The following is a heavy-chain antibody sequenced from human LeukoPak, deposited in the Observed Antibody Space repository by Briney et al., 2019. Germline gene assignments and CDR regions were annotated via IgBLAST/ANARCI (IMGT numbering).Heavy chain of an antibody. J-gene: IGHJ3*02. CDR2: ISGSGGAT. Sequence: GGSLRLSCAASGFTFSSYAMHWVRQAPGKGLEWVSAISGSGGATFYADSVKGRFTISRDNSKNTLYLQMNSLRAEDTAIYYCAKDSFRWAFDIWGQGTMVIVSS. V-gene: IGHV3-23*01. CDR1: GFTFSSYA. D-gene: IGHD4-23*01. CDR3: AKDSFRWAFDI.